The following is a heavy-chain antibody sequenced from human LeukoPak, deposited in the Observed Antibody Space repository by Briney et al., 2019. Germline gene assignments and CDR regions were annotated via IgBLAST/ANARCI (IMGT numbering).Heavy chain of an antibody. CDR2: IYSGGST. J-gene: IGHJ4*02. CDR3: ARVSPMEYDSSGYYPYYFDY. Sequence: PGGSLRLSCAASGFTFSTYSMNWVRQAPGKGLEWVSVIYSGGSTYYADSVKGRFTISRDNSKNTLYLQMNSLRAEDTAVYYCARVSPMEYDSSGYYPYYFDYWGQGTLVTVSS. CDR1: GFTFSTYS. D-gene: IGHD3-22*01. V-gene: IGHV3-66*01.